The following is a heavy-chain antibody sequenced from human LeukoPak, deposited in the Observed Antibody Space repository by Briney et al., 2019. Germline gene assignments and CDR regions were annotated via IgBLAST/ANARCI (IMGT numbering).Heavy chain of an antibody. D-gene: IGHD1-26*01. Sequence: SETLSLTCTVSGVSISSYYWSWIRQPPGKGLEWIGYIYYSGSTNYNPSLKSRVTISVDTSKNQFSLKLSSVTAADTAVYYCARSKRGSYSNFDYWGQGTLVTVSS. CDR1: GVSISSYY. CDR3: ARSKRGSYSNFDY. CDR2: IYYSGST. V-gene: IGHV4-59*01. J-gene: IGHJ4*02.